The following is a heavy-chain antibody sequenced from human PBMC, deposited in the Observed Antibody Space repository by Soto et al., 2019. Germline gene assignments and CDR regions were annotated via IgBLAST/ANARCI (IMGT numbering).Heavy chain of an antibody. CDR1: GGTFSSYT. D-gene: IGHD6-13*01. Sequence: QVQLVQSGAEVKKPGSSVKVSCKASGGTFSSYTISWVRQAPGQGLEWMGRIIPILGIANYAQKFQGRVTITADKSTSTAYMVLSSLRSEDTAVYYCAREVLAAAGTGYYYYGMDVWGQGTTVTVSS. CDR2: IIPILGIA. CDR3: AREVLAAAGTGYYYYGMDV. J-gene: IGHJ6*02. V-gene: IGHV1-69*08.